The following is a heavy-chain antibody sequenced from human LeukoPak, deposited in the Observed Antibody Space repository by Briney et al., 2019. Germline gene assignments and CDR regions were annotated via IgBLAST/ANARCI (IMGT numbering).Heavy chain of an antibody. D-gene: IGHD6-13*01. CDR2: FDPEDGET. V-gene: IGHV1-24*01. CDR3: ATDTLDRGYYGMDV. J-gene: IGHJ6*02. CDR1: GYTLTELS. Sequence: EASVKVSCKVSGYTLTELSMHWVRQAPGKGREWMGGFDPEDGETIYPQKFQGRVTMTEDTSTDTAYMELSSLRSEDTAVYYCATDTLDRGYYGMDVWGQGTTVTVSS.